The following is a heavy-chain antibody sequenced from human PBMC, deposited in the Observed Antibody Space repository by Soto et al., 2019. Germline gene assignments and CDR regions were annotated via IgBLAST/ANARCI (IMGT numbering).Heavy chain of an antibody. D-gene: IGHD1-1*01. V-gene: IGHV1-18*01. CDR3: ARGRYGDY. J-gene: IGHJ4*02. CDR1: GYAFTTYG. Sequence: QVHLVQSGAEVKKPGASVKVSCKGSGYAFTTYGITWVRQAPGQGLEWMGWISAHKGHTNYARTLQGRLTVTRDTSTSTAYMELRSLRSDDTAVYYCARGRYGDYWGQGALVTVSS. CDR2: ISAHKGHT.